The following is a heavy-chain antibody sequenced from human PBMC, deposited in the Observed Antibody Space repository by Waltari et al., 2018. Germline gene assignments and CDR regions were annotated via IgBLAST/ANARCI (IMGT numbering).Heavy chain of an antibody. CDR2: ISGSGETT. J-gene: IGHJ4*02. D-gene: IGHD6-19*01. CDR1: GFIFSSHA. Sequence: EVQLVESGGGFVQPGGSLRLSCTASGFIFSSHAVTWVRQAPGRGLEWVLAISGSGETTYYADSVKGRFTISRDNSKNTLYLQMNSLRVEDTAVYFCAKTGWSSYDYWGQGTLVSVSS. CDR3: AKTGWSSYDY. V-gene: IGHV3-23*04.